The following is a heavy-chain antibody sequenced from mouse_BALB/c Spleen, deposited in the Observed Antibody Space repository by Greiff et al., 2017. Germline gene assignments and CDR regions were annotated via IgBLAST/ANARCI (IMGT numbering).Heavy chain of an antibody. Sequence: EVQVVESGPELVKPGASVKISCKASGYTFTDYNMHWVKQSHGKSLEWIGYIYPYNGGTGYNQKFKSKATLTVDNSSSTAYMELRSLTSEDSAVYYCARDRYDWFAYWGQGTLVTVSA. J-gene: IGHJ3*01. CDR3: ARDRYDWFAY. CDR2: IYPYNGGT. D-gene: IGHD2-14*01. V-gene: IGHV1S29*02. CDR1: GYTFTDYN.